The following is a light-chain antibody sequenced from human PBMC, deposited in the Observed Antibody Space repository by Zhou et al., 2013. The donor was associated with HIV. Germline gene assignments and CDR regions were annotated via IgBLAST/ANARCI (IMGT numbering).Light chain of an antibody. J-gene: IGKJ4*01. CDR3: QEYNSVPPQ. CDR1: QGIGSR. CDR2: GAF. Sequence: DTQMTQSPSSLSASVGDRVTITCRASQGIGSRLAWYQQKPGTSPNLLIFGAFALQSGVPSRFSGSRSGTVFTLTISGLQPEDVATYYCQEYNSVPPQFGGGTKVEIK. V-gene: IGKV1-27*01.